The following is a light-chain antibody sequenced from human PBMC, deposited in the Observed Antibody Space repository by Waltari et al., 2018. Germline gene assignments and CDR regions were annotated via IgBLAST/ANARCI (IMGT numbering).Light chain of an antibody. Sequence: DIQMTQSPSSLSASVGDRVTITCRASQGIRIDLGWYQRKPGKAPKRLIYDASKLQSGVPSRFSGSGSGTEFTLTIISLQPEDFATYYCLQHNSYPWTFGQGTKVDIK. J-gene: IGKJ1*01. CDR1: QGIRID. CDR3: LQHNSYPWT. CDR2: DAS. V-gene: IGKV1-17*01.